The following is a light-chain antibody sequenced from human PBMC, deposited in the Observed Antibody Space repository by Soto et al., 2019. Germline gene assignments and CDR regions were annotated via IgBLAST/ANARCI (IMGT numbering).Light chain of an antibody. CDR1: SSDVGAYDL. V-gene: IGLV2-14*01. Sequence: QSALSQPASVSGSPGQSVTISCTGTSSDVGAYDLVCWYQQHPGKAPKLMIYDVSNRPSGVSNRFSGSKSGNTASLTISGLQAEDEADYYCSSYTSSSTPYVFGTGTNHRP. CDR2: DVS. J-gene: IGLJ1*01. CDR3: SSYTSSSTPYV.